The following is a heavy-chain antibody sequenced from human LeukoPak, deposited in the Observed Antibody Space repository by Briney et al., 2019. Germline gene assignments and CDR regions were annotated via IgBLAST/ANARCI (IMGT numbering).Heavy chain of an antibody. CDR1: GFTFSSYA. V-gene: IGHV3-23*01. Sequence: GGSLRLSCAASGFTFSSYAMSWVRQAPGKGLEWVSSISGNGGSTYYAVSVQGRFTISRDNSKNTLYLQMNSLKVEDTAVYYCAKNRWAARIIIDVFDIWGQGTMVTVSS. D-gene: IGHD6-6*01. J-gene: IGHJ3*02. CDR3: AKNRWAARIIIDVFDI. CDR2: ISGNGGST.